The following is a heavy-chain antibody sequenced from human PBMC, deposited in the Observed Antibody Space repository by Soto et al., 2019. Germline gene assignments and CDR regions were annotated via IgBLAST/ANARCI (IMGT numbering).Heavy chain of an antibody. J-gene: IGHJ4*02. D-gene: IGHD6-6*01. Sequence: PSETLSLTCTVSGGSISSYYCSWIRQPPGKGLEWIGYIYYSGSTNYNPSLKSRVTISVDTSKNQFSLKLSSVTAADTAVYYCARASDSSYYFDYWGQGTLVTVSS. CDR1: GGSISSYY. V-gene: IGHV4-59*01. CDR3: ARASDSSYYFDY. CDR2: IYYSGST.